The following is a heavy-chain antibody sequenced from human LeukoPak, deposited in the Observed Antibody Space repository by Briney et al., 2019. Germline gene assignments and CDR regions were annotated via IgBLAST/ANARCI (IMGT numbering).Heavy chain of an antibody. CDR1: GFTFNTHI. Sequence: GGSLRLSCAASGFTFNTHIMHWVRQAPGKGLEWVAVIWYDGSNKYYADSVKGRFTISRDNSKNTLYLQMNSLRAEDTAVYYCARDNKEGFDYWGQGTLVTVSS. CDR3: ARDNKEGFDY. J-gene: IGHJ4*02. D-gene: IGHD2/OR15-2a*01. V-gene: IGHV3-33*08. CDR2: IWYDGSNK.